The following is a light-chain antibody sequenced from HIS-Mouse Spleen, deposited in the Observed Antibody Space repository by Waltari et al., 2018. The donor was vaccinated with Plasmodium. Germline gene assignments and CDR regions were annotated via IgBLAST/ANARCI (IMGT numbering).Light chain of an antibody. J-gene: IGKJ3*01. CDR1: QSVSSN. Sequence: EIVLTQSPATLSVSPGERATLSCRASQSVSSNLAWYQQKPGQAPRLLIYDASTRATGIPARFSGSGSGTEFTLTISSLQPEDFAVYYCQQYNNWPFTFGPGTKVEIK. V-gene: IGKV3-15*01. CDR3: QQYNNWPFT. CDR2: DAS.